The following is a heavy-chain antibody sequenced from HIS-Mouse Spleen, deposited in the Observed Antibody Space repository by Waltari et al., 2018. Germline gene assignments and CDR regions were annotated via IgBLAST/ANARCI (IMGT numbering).Heavy chain of an antibody. CDR3: ARHSKDSSDYYPYWYFDL. D-gene: IGHD3-22*01. CDR2: IYYSGST. CDR1: GGSISSYY. V-gene: IGHV4-59*08. Sequence: QVQLQESGPGLVKPSETLSLTCTVSGGSISSYYWSWIRPPPGKGLEWIGYIYYSGSTNYNPSLKSRVTISVDTSKNQFSLKLSSVTAADTAVYYCARHSKDSSDYYPYWYFDLWGRGTLVTVSS. J-gene: IGHJ2*01.